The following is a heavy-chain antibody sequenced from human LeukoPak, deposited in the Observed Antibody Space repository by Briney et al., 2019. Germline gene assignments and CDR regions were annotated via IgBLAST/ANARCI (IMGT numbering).Heavy chain of an antibody. V-gene: IGHV3-7*01. CDR1: GFTFSRYW. D-gene: IGHD2-21*02. CDR2: IKQDGSEK. J-gene: IGHJ4*02. CDR3: AKWGPYCVGDYCPALDS. Sequence: GGSLRLSCAASGFTFSRYWMSWVRQAPGKGLEWVANIKQDGSEKYYVDFVKGRFTISRDNAKNSLYLQMNSLRAEDTDVYYCAKWGPYCVGDYCPALDSWGPGTLVTVSS.